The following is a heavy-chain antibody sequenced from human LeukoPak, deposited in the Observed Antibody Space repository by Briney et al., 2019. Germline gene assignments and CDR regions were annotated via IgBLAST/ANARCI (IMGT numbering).Heavy chain of an antibody. CDR1: GFTLSSNY. J-gene: IGHJ4*02. D-gene: IGHD2-2*01. V-gene: IGHV3-66*02. Sequence: PGGSLRLSCAASGFTLSSNYMSSVRQAPGKGLEWVSVIYSGGSTYYADSVKGRFTISRDNSKNTLYLQMNSLRAEDTAVYYCARKPQVPAAIGEYYFDYWGQGTLVTVSS. CDR3: ARKPQVPAAIGEYYFDY. CDR2: IYSGGST.